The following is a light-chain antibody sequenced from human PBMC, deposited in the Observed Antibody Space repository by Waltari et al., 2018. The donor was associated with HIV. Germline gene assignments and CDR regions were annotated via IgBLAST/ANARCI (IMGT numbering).Light chain of an antibody. V-gene: IGLV1-44*01. CDR3: AAWDDSLNGHWV. Sequence: QSVLTQPPSASGPPGQRVTMSCSGSSSNIGRNTVNWYQQLPGTAPKLLIFSDTQRPYGVPDRFAGSKSGTSASLAISGLQSEDEGDYYCAAWDDSLNGHWVFGGGTRVTVL. CDR2: SDT. CDR1: SSNIGRNT. J-gene: IGLJ3*02.